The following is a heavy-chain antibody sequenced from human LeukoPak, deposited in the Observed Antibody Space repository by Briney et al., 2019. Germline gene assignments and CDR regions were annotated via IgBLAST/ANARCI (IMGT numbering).Heavy chain of an antibody. CDR3: AREPSNFGVVNKDALDI. V-gene: IGHV4-31*11. CDR1: GGSFSGYY. Sequence: SSETLSLTCAVYGGSFSGYYWSWIRQHPGKGLEWIGYIYYSGSTYYNPSLKSRVTISVDTSKNQFSLKLSSVTAADTAVYYCAREPSNFGVVNKDALDIWGQGTMVTVSS. J-gene: IGHJ3*02. CDR2: IYYSGST. D-gene: IGHD3-3*01.